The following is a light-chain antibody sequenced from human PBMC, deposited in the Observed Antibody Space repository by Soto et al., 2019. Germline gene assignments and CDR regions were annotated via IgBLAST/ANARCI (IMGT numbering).Light chain of an antibody. CDR3: QQSDSTFIT. J-gene: IGKJ5*01. CDR2: AAS. CDR1: QGIRDD. V-gene: IGKV1-39*01. Sequence: QSPSSLFASVGDRVPITCRASQGIRDDLAWYQHKPGKAPKLLIYAASSLQSGVPSRFSGSGSGTDFTLTISSLQPEDFATYYCQQSDSTFITFGQGTRLEI.